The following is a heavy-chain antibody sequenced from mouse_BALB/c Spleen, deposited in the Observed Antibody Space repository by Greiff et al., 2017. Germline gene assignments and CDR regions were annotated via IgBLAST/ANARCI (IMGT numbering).Heavy chain of an antibody. CDR3: ARGTGIAY. CDR2: ISYDGSN. Sequence: LVESGPGLVKPSQSLSLTCSVTGYSITSGYYWNWIRQFPGNKLEWMGYISYDGSNNYNPSLKNRISITRDTSKNQFFLKLNSVTTEDTATYYCARGTGIAYWGQGTLVTVSA. V-gene: IGHV3-6*02. D-gene: IGHD4-1*01. CDR1: GYSITSGYY. J-gene: IGHJ3*01.